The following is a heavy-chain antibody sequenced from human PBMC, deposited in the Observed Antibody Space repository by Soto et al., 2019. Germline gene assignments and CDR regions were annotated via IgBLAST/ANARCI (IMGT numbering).Heavy chain of an antibody. CDR2: ISSSSSYT. D-gene: IGHD2-21*02. CDR3: ARSYCGGDCYSQHYYGMDG. Sequence: GGSLRLSCAASGFTFSDYYMSWIRQAPGKGLEWVSYISSSSSYTNYADSVKGRFTISRDNAKNSLYLQMNSLRAEDTAVYYCARSYCGGDCYSQHYYGMDGWGQGTTVTVAS. CDR1: GFTFSDYY. J-gene: IGHJ6*02. V-gene: IGHV3-11*06.